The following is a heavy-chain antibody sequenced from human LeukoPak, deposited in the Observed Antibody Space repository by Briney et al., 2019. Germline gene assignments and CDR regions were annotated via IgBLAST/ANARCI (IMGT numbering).Heavy chain of an antibody. J-gene: IGHJ6*02. CDR2: IGTAGDT. Sequence: PGGSLRLSCAASGFTFSDYDMHWVRQATGKGLEWVSAIGTAGDTYYTGSVKGRFTFSRENAKNSLYLQMNSLRAGDTAVYYCARDRTAMVRPYYYYGMDVWGQGTTVTVSS. CDR3: ARDRTAMVRPYYYYGMDV. CDR1: GFTFSDYD. V-gene: IGHV3-13*01. D-gene: IGHD5-18*01.